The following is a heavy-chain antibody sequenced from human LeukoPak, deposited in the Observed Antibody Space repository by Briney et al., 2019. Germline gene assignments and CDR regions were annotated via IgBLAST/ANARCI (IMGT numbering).Heavy chain of an antibody. CDR2: ISDTSDI. CDR1: GFTFRIYA. CDR3: ARDRGARGRGLA. J-gene: IGHJ4*02. D-gene: IGHD3-10*01. Sequence: GGSLRLSCATSGFTFRIYAMNWGRQAPGKGLEWVASISDTSDISYVDPVKGRFTVPRDNAKNSVFLQMNSLRVDDTGVYFCARDRGARGRGLAWGQGTLVSVSS. V-gene: IGHV3-21*06.